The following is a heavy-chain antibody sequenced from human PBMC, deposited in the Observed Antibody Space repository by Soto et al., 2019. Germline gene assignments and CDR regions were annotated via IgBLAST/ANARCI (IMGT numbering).Heavy chain of an antibody. CDR1: GHTFTSYD. Sequence: GASAKVSCKASGHTFTSYDINWVRQATGQGLEWMGWMNPNSGNTGYAQKFQGRVTMTRNTSISTAYMELSSLRSEDTAVYYCARVRGYCTNGVCYTVYYYYMDVWGKGTTVTVSS. V-gene: IGHV1-8*01. CDR3: ARVRGYCTNGVCYTVYYYYMDV. J-gene: IGHJ6*03. D-gene: IGHD2-8*01. CDR2: MNPNSGNT.